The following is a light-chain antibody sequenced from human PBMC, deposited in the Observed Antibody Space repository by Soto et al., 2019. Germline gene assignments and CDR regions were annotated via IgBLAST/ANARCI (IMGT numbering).Light chain of an antibody. J-gene: IGKJ5*01. V-gene: IGKV3D-20*02. CDR3: QQRSNWPPT. CDR2: GAS. CDR1: QSVSSNY. Sequence: ESVFTQSPGTLSLSPGERATLSCRASQSVSSNYLAWYQQKPGQSPRLLIYGASNRARGISDRFSGSGSGTDFTLSISSLEPEDFAVYYCQQRSNWPPTFGQGTRLEIK.